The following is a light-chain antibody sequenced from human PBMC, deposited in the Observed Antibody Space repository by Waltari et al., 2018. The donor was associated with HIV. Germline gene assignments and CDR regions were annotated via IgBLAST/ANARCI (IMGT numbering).Light chain of an antibody. Sequence: QSALTQPRSVSGSPGQSVTISCTGTSSDVGGYNYVSWYQQLPGEAPKPMIYDLTERPSGVPDRFSGSKSGNTASLTISGLQAEDEADYYCCSFAGSYTWLFGGGTKLTVL. J-gene: IGLJ2*01. CDR2: DLT. CDR3: CSFAGSYTWL. CDR1: SSDVGGYNY. V-gene: IGLV2-11*01.